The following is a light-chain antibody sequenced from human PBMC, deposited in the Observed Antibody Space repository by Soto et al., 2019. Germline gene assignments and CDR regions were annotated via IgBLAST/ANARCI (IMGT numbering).Light chain of an antibody. V-gene: IGKV1-39*01. J-gene: IGKJ5*01. CDR2: GAS. CDR1: QDIYTF. CDR3: EQSYITPPIT. Sequence: DIQMTQSPSSLSASVGDRVTIACRASQDIYTFLNWYQQKSGKAPKLLIFGASSLQSGVPSRFSGSGSGTVFTLTISSLQPEDFATYYCEQSYITPPITFGQGTRLEIK.